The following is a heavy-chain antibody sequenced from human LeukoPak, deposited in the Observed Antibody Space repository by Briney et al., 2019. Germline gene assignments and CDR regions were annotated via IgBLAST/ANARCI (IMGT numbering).Heavy chain of an antibody. J-gene: IGHJ5*02. CDR1: GGSTSSYS. Sequence: SETLSLTCTVSGGSTSSYSWTWVRQPPGKGLEWIGYIYYTGTTNYNPSLKSRVTISIDASKNQFSMKLSSVTAADTAVYYCAGVYCSSTSCYLGPPAWFDPWGQGTLVTVSS. V-gene: IGHV4-59*01. CDR3: AGVYCSSTSCYLGPPAWFDP. D-gene: IGHD2-2*01. CDR2: IYYTGTT.